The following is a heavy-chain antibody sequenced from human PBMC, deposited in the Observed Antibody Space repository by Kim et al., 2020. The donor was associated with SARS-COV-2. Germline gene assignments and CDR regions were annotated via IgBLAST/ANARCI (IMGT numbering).Heavy chain of an antibody. Sequence: ADSVKGQFTISRDNAKNSLYLQMNSLRAEDTALYYCAKDYSYGIGVQVDYWGQGTLVTVSS. V-gene: IGHV3-9*01. D-gene: IGHD5-18*01. J-gene: IGHJ4*02. CDR3: AKDYSYGIGVQVDY.